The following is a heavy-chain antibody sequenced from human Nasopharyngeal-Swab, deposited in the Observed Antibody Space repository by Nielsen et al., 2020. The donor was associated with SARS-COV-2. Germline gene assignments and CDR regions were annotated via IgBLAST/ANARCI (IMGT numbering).Heavy chain of an antibody. CDR3: ARRAVAGSEGGNWFDP. CDR1: GFTFSSYA. D-gene: IGHD6-19*01. V-gene: IGHV3-30-3*01. CDR2: ISYDGSNK. Sequence: GESLKISCAASGFTFSSYAMHWVRQAPGKGLEWVAVISYDGSNKYYADSVKGRFTISRDNSKNTLYLQMNSLRAEDTAVYYCARRAVAGSEGGNWFDPWGQGTLVTVSS. J-gene: IGHJ5*02.